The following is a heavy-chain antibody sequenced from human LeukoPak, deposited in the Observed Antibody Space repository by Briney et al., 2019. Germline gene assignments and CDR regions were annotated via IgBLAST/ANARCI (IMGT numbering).Heavy chain of an antibody. J-gene: IGHJ6*03. D-gene: IGHD4/OR15-4a*01. Sequence: ASVKVSCKASGYTFTSYGISWVRQAPGQGIEWMGWISDYNGNTNYAQKLQGRVTMTTDTSTSTAYMELRSLRSDDTAVYYCASGAQTSSAYYYYYYYMDVWGKGTTVTVSS. CDR1: GYTFTSYG. CDR2: ISDYNGNT. V-gene: IGHV1-18*01. CDR3: ASGAQTSSAYYYYYYYMDV.